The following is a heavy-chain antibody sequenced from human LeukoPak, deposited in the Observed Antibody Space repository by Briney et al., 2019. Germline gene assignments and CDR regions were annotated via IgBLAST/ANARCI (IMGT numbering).Heavy chain of an antibody. Sequence: GESLMIPCKGSGYSFISYWIGWVRQMPGRGLEGMGIVYPGDSDTRYSPSFQSQVTISADKSISNAFLQRSSRKASDTAIYYCARPDTAIATGGFDYWGEGTLVTVSS. D-gene: IGHD5-18*01. CDR2: VYPGDSDT. V-gene: IGHV5-51*01. CDR3: ARPDTAIATGGFDY. CDR1: GYSFISYW. J-gene: IGHJ4*02.